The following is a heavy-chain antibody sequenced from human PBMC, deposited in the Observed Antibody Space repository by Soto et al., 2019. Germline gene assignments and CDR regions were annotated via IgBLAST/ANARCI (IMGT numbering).Heavy chain of an antibody. CDR3: ARMPIAVAGRWYYYYGMGV. Sequence: ASVKVSCKASGYTFTGYYMHWVRQAPGQGLEWMGWINPNSGGTNYAQKFQGWVTMTRDTPISTAYMELSRLRSDDTAVYYCARMPIAVAGRWYYYYGMGVWGQGTTVTVSS. CDR2: INPNSGGT. CDR1: GYTFTGYY. D-gene: IGHD6-19*01. V-gene: IGHV1-2*04. J-gene: IGHJ6*02.